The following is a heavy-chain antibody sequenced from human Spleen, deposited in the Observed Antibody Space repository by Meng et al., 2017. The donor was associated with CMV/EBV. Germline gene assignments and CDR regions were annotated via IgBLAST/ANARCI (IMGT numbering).Heavy chain of an antibody. J-gene: IGHJ3*02. CDR2: ISSSGTAI. D-gene: IGHD3-3*01. CDR1: GFTFSSYE. Sequence: GESLKISCAASGFTFSSYEMNWVRQAPGKGLEWVSYISSSGTAIYYADSVKGRFTISRDNAKNSLYLQMNSLRAEDTAVYYCARDRDYDFWSGTNDAFDIWGQGTMVTVSS. V-gene: IGHV3-48*03. CDR3: ARDRDYDFWSGTNDAFDI.